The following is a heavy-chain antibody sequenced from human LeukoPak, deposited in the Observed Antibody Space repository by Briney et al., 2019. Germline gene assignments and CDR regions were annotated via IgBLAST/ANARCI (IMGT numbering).Heavy chain of an antibody. CDR2: INHSGST. V-gene: IGHV4-34*01. CDR1: GGSFSGYY. CDR3: ARHVVGVGAFDY. J-gene: IGHJ4*02. D-gene: IGHD1-26*01. Sequence: SETLSLTCAVYGGSFSGYYWSWIRQPPGKGLEWIGEINHSGSTNYNPSLKSRVTISVDTSKNQFSLKLSSVTAADTAVYYCARHVVGVGAFDYWGQGTLVTVSS.